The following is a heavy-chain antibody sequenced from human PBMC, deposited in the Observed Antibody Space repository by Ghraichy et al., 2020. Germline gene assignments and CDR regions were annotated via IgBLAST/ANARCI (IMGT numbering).Heavy chain of an antibody. CDR2: INIDGSTT. D-gene: IGHD3-3*01. CDR1: GFTFSSYW. Sequence: GESLNISCAASGFTFSSYWMHWVRQAPGKGLVWVSRINIDGSTTTYADSVKGRFTISRDTAKNTLYLQMNSLRAEDTAVYYCASASGDLWRGNRDAFDIWGQGTMGTVAS. J-gene: IGHJ3*02. CDR3: ASASGDLWRGNRDAFDI. V-gene: IGHV3-74*03.